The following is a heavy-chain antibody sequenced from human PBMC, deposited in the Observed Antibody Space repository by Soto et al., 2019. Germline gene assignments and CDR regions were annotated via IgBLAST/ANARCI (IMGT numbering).Heavy chain of an antibody. D-gene: IGHD2-2*01. CDR3: ARTLGYCNSISCYGLYMDV. CDR1: GFAFSGYY. V-gene: IGHV3-11*01. Sequence: QVQLVESGGGLVKPEGSLRLSCAASGFAFSGYYMSWIRQAPGKGLEWISYISSSGNTKYYADSVKGRFCISRDNAENSLWLQVNSLRAEDTAVYYCARTLGYCNSISCYGLYMDVWGKGATVTVSS. CDR2: ISSSGNTK. J-gene: IGHJ6*03.